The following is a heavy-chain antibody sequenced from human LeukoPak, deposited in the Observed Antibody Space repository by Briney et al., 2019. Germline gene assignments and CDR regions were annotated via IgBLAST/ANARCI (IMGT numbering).Heavy chain of an antibody. CDR2: IYYSGST. J-gene: IGHJ5*02. Sequence: PSETLSLTCTVSGGSISSYYWSWIRQPPGKGLEWIGYIYYSGSTNYNPSLRSRVTISVDTSKNQLSLKLSSVTAADTAVYYCARELTYYYDSSGPGNWFDPWGQGTLVTVSS. CDR3: ARELTYYYDSSGPGNWFDP. CDR1: GGSISSYY. V-gene: IGHV4-59*01. D-gene: IGHD3-22*01.